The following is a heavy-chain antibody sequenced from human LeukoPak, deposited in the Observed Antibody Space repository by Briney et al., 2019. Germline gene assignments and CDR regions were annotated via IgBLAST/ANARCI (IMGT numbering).Heavy chain of an antibody. D-gene: IGHD2-15*01. Sequence: PSETLSLTCAVYGGSFSGYYWSWIRQPPGKGLEWIGEINHSGSTNYNPSLKSRVTISVDTSKNQFSLKLSSVTAADTAVYYCARLLPCSGGSCYSGVDYWGQGTLVTVSS. CDR2: INHSGST. V-gene: IGHV4-34*01. J-gene: IGHJ4*02. CDR1: GGSFSGYY. CDR3: ARLLPCSGGSCYSGVDY.